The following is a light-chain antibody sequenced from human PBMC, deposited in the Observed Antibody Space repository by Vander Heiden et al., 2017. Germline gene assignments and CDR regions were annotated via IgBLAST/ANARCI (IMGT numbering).Light chain of an antibody. J-gene: IGLJ1*01. CDR2: DVT. CDR3: CTYAGSYTYV. Sequence: QSALTQPRSVSGSPGQSVTISCTGTSSDVRGYNHVSWYQQHPGKAANIMIYDVTKRPSGDPDRFSGSKSGNTASLTISGLQAEDEADYYCCTYAGSYTYVFGSGTKVTVL. CDR1: SSDVRGYNH. V-gene: IGLV2-11*01.